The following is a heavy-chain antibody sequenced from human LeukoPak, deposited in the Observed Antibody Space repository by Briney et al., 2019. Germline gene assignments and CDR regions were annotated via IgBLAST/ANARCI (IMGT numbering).Heavy chain of an antibody. CDR2: ISYDGSNK. D-gene: IGHD2-15*01. Sequence: GASLRLSCAASGFTFSSYGMHWVRQAPGKGLEWVAVISYDGSNKYYADSVKGRFTISRDNSKNTLYLQMNTLRAEDTAVYYCAKPIGYCSGGSCYSWDSWGQGTLVTVSS. V-gene: IGHV3-30*18. CDR3: AKPIGYCSGGSCYSWDS. CDR1: GFTFSSYG. J-gene: IGHJ4*02.